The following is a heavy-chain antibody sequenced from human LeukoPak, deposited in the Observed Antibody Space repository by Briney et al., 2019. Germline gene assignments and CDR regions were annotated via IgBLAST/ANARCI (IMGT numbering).Heavy chain of an antibody. Sequence: PGGSLRLSCAASGFSFSSYAMSWVRQAPGKGLEWVSAISGSGAGTYYADSVKGRFTISRDNSKNTLYLQMNSLRAEDTAVYYCARDGTIGYCSSTSCEAGYYGMDVWGQGTTVTVSS. CDR1: GFSFSSYA. D-gene: IGHD2-2*01. J-gene: IGHJ6*02. V-gene: IGHV3-23*01. CDR3: ARDGTIGYCSSTSCEAGYYGMDV. CDR2: ISGSGAGT.